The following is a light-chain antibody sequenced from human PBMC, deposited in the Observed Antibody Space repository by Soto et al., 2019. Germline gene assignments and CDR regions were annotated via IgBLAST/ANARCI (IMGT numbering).Light chain of an antibody. V-gene: IGKV4-1*01. CDR1: QSVLYSSNNKNS. CDR3: QQYYTTPT. Sequence: DIVMTQSPDSLAVSLGERATINCKSSQSVLYSSNNKNSLAWYQQKAGQPPKLLIYWTSMRESGVPDRFSGSGSGTDFTLTISSLKAESVAVYYCQQYYTTPTFGQGTKVEIK. J-gene: IGKJ1*01. CDR2: WTS.